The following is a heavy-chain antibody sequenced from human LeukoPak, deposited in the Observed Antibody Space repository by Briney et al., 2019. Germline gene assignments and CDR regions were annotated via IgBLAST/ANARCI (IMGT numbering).Heavy chain of an antibody. CDR2: IWYDGSNK. J-gene: IGHJ6*02. CDR3: ARERFLEWLTNYYYYGMDV. V-gene: IGHV3-33*01. D-gene: IGHD3-3*01. Sequence: GRSLRLSCAASGFTFSSYGMHWVRQAPGKGLEWVAVIWYDGSNKYYADSVKGRFTISRDNSKNTLYLQMNSLRVEDTAVYYCARERFLEWLTNYYYYGMDVWGQGTTVTVSS. CDR1: GFTFSSYG.